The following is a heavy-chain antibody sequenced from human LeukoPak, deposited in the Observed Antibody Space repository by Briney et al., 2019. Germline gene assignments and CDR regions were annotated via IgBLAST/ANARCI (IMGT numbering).Heavy chain of an antibody. Sequence: GGSLRLSCAASGFTFDDYGMSWVRQAPGKGLEWVSGINWNGGSTGYADSVKGRFTISRDNAKNSLYLQMNSLRAEDTALYYCARGCHYYGSSYYMDVWGKGTTVTVSS. CDR1: GFTFDDYG. CDR3: ARGCHYYGSSYYMDV. V-gene: IGHV3-20*04. J-gene: IGHJ6*03. D-gene: IGHD3-10*01. CDR2: INWNGGST.